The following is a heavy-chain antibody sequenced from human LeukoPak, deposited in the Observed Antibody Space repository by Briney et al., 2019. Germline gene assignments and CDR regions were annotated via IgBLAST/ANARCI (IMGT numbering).Heavy chain of an antibody. CDR1: GGSISSYY. J-gene: IGHJ6*03. Sequence: PSETLSLTCTVSGGSISSYYWSWIRQPAGKGLEWIGRIYTSGSTNYNPSLKSRVTMSVDTSKNQFSLKLSSVTAADTAVYYCAREGAWNQFLSYYYYMDVWGKGTTVTVSS. D-gene: IGHD1-1*01. V-gene: IGHV4-4*07. CDR3: AREGAWNQFLSYYYYMDV. CDR2: IYTSGST.